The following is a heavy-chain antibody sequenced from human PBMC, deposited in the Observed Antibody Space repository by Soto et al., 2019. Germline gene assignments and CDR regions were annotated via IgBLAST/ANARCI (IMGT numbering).Heavy chain of an antibody. D-gene: IGHD3-10*01. CDR2: LIPILGAS. J-gene: IGHJ4*02. V-gene: IGHV1-69*08. Sequence: SVKVSCTASADTFTGYTVTWVRQAPGQGLEWVGRLIPILGASNFAQKFQGRVTISADKSADTAYMVLTGLTSEDTAVYYCARSRGSYYTNFDSWGQGTLVTVSS. CDR1: ADTFTGYT. CDR3: ARSRGSYYTNFDS.